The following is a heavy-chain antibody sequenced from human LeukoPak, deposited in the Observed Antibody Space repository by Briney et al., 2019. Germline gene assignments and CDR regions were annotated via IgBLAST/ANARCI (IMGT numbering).Heavy chain of an antibody. Sequence: GRSLRLSCAASGFTFSSYGMHWVRQAPGKGLEWVAVISYDGSNKYYADSVKGRFTISRDNSKNTLYLQMNSLRAEDTAVYYCAKDYWMAMVRGMSHAFDIWGQGTMVTVSS. CDR3: AKDYWMAMVRGMSHAFDI. J-gene: IGHJ3*02. V-gene: IGHV3-30*18. CDR2: ISYDGSNK. D-gene: IGHD3-10*01. CDR1: GFTFSSYG.